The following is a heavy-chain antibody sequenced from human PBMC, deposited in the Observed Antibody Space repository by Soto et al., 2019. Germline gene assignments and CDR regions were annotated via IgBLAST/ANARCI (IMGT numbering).Heavy chain of an antibody. CDR1: GITFSNYW. J-gene: IGHJ6*02. D-gene: IGHD3-22*01. CDR2: IKQDGSEK. Sequence: GGSLRLSCAASGITFSNYWMTWVRQAPGKGLEWVANIKQDGSEKYYVDSVKGRFTISRDNAKNSLYLQMNSLRAEDTAVYYCASNVITTIVGAMDVWGQGTTVTVSS. CDR3: ASNVITTIVGAMDV. V-gene: IGHV3-7*01.